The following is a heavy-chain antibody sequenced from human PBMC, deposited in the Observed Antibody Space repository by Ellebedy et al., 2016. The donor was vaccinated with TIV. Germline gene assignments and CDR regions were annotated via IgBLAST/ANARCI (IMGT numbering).Heavy chain of an antibody. CDR2: IWYDGSNK. V-gene: IGHV3-33*03. J-gene: IGHJ6*02. CDR3: AKCLGYYDSSAYYFYYGMDV. CDR1: GFTFSSYG. Sequence: GESLKISCAASGFTFSSYGMHWVRQAPGKGLEWVAVIWYDGSNKYYADSVKGRFTISRDNAKNSLYLQMNSLRAEDTAMYYCAKCLGYYDSSAYYFYYGMDVWGQGTTVTVSS. D-gene: IGHD3-22*01.